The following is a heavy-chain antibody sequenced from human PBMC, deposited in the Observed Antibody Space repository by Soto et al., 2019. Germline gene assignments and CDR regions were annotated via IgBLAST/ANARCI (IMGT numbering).Heavy chain of an antibody. J-gene: IGHJ4*02. V-gene: IGHV1-18*01. D-gene: IGHD7-27*01. CDR1: GYTLTSYG. CDR3: AGDSGVGGAC. CDR2: ISAYNGNT. Sequence: QVQLVQSGAAVKKPGASVKVYCKASGYTLTSYGFICVRQATGQGLEWMGRISAYNGNTNYAQNLQGRVTMTTDTFESGEYMVLRSVGSGDTALYYCAGDSGVGGACCGPRTLVTVSS.